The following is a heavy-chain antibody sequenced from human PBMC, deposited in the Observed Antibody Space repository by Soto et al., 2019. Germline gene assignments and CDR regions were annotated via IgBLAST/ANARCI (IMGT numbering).Heavy chain of an antibody. CDR1: GCSISYYY. J-gene: IGHJ4*02. CDR3: ARQRRDFDY. Sequence: SETLSLTCTVSGCSISYYYWSWIRQPPGKGLQWIGYIYSSGSTNYNPSLKSRVTISVGTSKNQFSLNLSSVTAADTAVYYCARQRRDFDYWGQGSLVTVSS. CDR2: IYSSGST. V-gene: IGHV4-59*08.